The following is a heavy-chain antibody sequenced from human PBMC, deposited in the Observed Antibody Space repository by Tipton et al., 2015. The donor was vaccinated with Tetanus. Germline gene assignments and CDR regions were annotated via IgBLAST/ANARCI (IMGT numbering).Heavy chain of an antibody. Sequence: SLRLSCAASGFTFSSYAMSWVRQAPGKGLEWVSVIFSGGSTYYADSVKGRFTISRDSSKNTLYLQMNSLRAEDTAVYYCTSDRDGDYAAFDYWGQGTLVTVSS. CDR2: IFSGGST. D-gene: IGHD4-17*01. J-gene: IGHJ4*02. CDR1: GFTFSSYA. V-gene: IGHV3-66*01. CDR3: TSDRDGDYAAFDY.